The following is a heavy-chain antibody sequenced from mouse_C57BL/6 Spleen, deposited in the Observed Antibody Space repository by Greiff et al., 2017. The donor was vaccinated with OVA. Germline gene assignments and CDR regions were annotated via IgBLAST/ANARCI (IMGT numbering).Heavy chain of an antibody. CDR3: ARIYYGNYFDY. CDR2: ISGGGGNT. D-gene: IGHD2-1*01. V-gene: IGHV5-9*01. Sequence: EVQLVESGGGLVKPGGSLKLSCAASGFTFSSYTMSWVRQTPEKRLEWVATISGGGGNTYYPDSVKGRFTISRDNAKNTLYLQMSSLRSEDTALYYCARIYYGNYFDYWGQGTTLTVSS. CDR1: GFTFSSYT. J-gene: IGHJ2*01.